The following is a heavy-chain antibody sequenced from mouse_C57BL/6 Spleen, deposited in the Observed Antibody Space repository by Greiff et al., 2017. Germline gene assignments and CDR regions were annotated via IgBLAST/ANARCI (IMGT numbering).Heavy chain of an antibody. CDR3: ARWGHSNSFDY. D-gene: IGHD2-5*01. CDR1: GYTFTNYW. J-gene: IGHJ2*01. CDR2: IYPGGGYT. V-gene: IGHV1-63*01. Sequence: VKLMESGAELVRPGTSVKMSCKASGYTFTNYWIGWAKQRPGHGLEWIGDIYPGGGYTNYNEKFKGKATLTADKSSSTAYMQFSSLTSEDSAIYYCARWGHSNSFDYWGQGTTLTVSS.